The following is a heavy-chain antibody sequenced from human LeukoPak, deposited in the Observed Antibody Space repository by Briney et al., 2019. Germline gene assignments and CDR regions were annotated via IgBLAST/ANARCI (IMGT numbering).Heavy chain of an antibody. J-gene: IGHJ4*02. CDR2: IIPIFGTA. V-gene: IGHV1-69*13. Sequence: SVKVSCKASGGTFSSYAISWVRQAPGQGLEWMGGIIPIFGTANYAQKFRGRVTITADESTSTAYMELSSLRSEDTVVYYCARGRVVPVPDYWGQGTLVTVSS. CDR1: GGTFSSYA. CDR3: ARGRVVPVPDY. D-gene: IGHD2-2*01.